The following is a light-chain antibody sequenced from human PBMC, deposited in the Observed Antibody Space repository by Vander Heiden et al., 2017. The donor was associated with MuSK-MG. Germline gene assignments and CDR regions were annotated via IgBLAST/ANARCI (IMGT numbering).Light chain of an antibody. CDR2: AVS. CDR3: QQDNSYPLT. Sequence: DIEMTHSPSSLSASVGDRVTITCRASQGISNHLAWFQQKPGKAPKSLIYAVSSLQSGVPSKFSGSASGTDFTITISILHPEDFTTYYCQQDNSYPLTFGGGTKVESK. CDR1: QGISNH. J-gene: IGKJ4*01. V-gene: IGKV1-16*02.